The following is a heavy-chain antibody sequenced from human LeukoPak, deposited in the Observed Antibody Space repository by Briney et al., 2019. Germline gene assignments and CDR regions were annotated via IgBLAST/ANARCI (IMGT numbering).Heavy chain of an antibody. CDR2: ISNSDSTV. CDR1: GFTFSSYE. J-gene: IGHJ6*02. Sequence: GGTLRLSCAASGFTFSSYEMIWVRQAPGKGLEWVSYISNSDSTVHYADSVKDRFTISRDNAQNSLHLQMSSLRAEDTAVYYCARVEDDYGDYYYGMDVWGQGTTVTVSS. CDR3: ARVEDDYGDYYYGMDV. D-gene: IGHD4-17*01. V-gene: IGHV3-48*03.